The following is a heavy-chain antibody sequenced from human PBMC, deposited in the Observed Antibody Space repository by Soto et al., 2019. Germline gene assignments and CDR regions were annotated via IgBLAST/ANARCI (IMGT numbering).Heavy chain of an antibody. CDR1: GYTFTSYG. Sequence: GASVKVSCKASGYTFTSYGISWVRQAPGQGLEWMGWISAYNGNTNYAQKLQGRVTMTTDTSTSTAYMELRSLRSDDTAVYYCAREGKVPAALYLRSGPNLYYYYGMDVWGQGTTVTVSS. CDR2: ISAYNGNT. D-gene: IGHD2-2*01. CDR3: AREGKVPAALYLRSGPNLYYYYGMDV. J-gene: IGHJ6*02. V-gene: IGHV1-18*01.